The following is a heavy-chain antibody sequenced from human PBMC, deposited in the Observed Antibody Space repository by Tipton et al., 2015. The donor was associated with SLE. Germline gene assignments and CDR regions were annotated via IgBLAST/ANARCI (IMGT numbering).Heavy chain of an antibody. D-gene: IGHD1-26*01. J-gene: IGHJ4*02. CDR3: ASGSYQYYFDY. CDR1: GFTFGSYV. Sequence: SLRLSCVASGFTFGSYVMSWVRQAPGKGLEWVSGISAGDGSRYYADSVKGRFTIYRDNAKNSVYLQMNSLRADDTAVYYCASGSYQYYFDYWGQGTLVTVSS. V-gene: IGHV3-23*01. CDR2: ISAGDGSR.